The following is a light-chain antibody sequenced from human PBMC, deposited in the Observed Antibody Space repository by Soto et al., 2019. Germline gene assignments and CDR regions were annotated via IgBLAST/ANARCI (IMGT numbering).Light chain of an antibody. CDR3: CSYAGTYIGYV. Sequence: QSVLTQPRSVSGSAGHSVTISCTGTSSDVGGYNYVSWYQQYPGKAPKLMIYDVTKRPSGVPDRFSGSKSGNTASLSISGLQAEDEADYYCCSYAGTYIGYVFGSGTKVTVL. CDR1: SSDVGGYNY. J-gene: IGLJ1*01. V-gene: IGLV2-11*01. CDR2: DVT.